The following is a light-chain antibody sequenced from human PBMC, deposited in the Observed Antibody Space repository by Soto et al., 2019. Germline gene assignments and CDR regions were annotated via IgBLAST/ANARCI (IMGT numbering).Light chain of an antibody. CDR1: QSILYSSKNKNY. CDR3: QQYYSTPPT. J-gene: IGKJ1*01. CDR2: LAS. Sequence: DIVMTQSPDSLAVSLGERATINCKSSQSILYSSKNKNYLAWYQKKPGQPPNLLIYLASSRESGVPDRISGGGSGTDFTLTISSLQAEDVAVYYCQQYYSTPPTFGQGTKVEIK. V-gene: IGKV4-1*01.